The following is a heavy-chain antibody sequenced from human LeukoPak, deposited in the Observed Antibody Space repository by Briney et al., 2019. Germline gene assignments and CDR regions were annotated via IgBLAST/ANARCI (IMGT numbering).Heavy chain of an antibody. CDR2: ISSSSSYI. D-gene: IGHD6-13*01. V-gene: IGHV3-21*01. Sequence: GGSLRLSCAASGFTFGSYSMNWVRQAPGKGLEWVSSISSSSSYIYYADSVKGRFTISRDNAKNSLYLQMNSLRAEDTAVYYCARDPRIAAAADPYWGQGTLVTVSS. J-gene: IGHJ4*02. CDR3: ARDPRIAAAADPY. CDR1: GFTFGSYS.